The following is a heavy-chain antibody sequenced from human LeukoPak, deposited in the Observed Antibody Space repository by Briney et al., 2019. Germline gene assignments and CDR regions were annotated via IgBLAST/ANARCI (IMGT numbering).Heavy chain of an antibody. D-gene: IGHD4-17*01. CDR2: ISDDGRSK. V-gene: IGHV3-30*18. Sequence: GGSLRPSCAVSGFSFISYGMRWVRQAPGKGLEWVGVISDDGRSKDYADSVKGRFTIYRDNSKDTLYLQMNGLRDEDTAVYYCAKRPSDYGDYVSYFDYWGQGTLVTVSS. CDR3: AKRPSDYGDYVSYFDY. J-gene: IGHJ4*02. CDR1: GFSFISYG.